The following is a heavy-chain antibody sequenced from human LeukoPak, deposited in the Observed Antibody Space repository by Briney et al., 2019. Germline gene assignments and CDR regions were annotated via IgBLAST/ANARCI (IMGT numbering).Heavy chain of an antibody. D-gene: IGHD3-10*01. CDR3: AREGILNHYYYYMDV. Sequence: GGSLRLSCAASGFTFSSYGMHWVRQAPGKGLEWVAVISYDGTNKYYADSVKGRFTISRDDSKSIAYLQMNSLRAEDTAVYYCAREGILNHYYYYMDVWGKGTTVTISS. CDR2: ISYDGTNK. V-gene: IGHV3-33*05. CDR1: GFTFSSYG. J-gene: IGHJ6*03.